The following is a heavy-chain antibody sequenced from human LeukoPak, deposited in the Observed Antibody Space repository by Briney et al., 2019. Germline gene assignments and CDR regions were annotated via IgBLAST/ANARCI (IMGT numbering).Heavy chain of an antibody. V-gene: IGHV3-23*01. CDR2: INTSGGRT. CDR1: GFTFKNYG. CDR3: TRREDCGGDCPYYFDY. Sequence: GGSLRLSCGASGFTFKNYGMNWVRQAPGRGLEWVSTINTSGGRTYYADSVKGRFTISRDNSKNTLYLQMNSLRAEDTAVYYCTRREDCGGDCPYYFDYWGQGTLVTVSS. D-gene: IGHD2-21*02. J-gene: IGHJ4*02.